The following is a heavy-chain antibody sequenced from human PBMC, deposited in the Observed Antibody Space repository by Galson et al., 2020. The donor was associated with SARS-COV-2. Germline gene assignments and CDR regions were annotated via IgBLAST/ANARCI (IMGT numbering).Heavy chain of an antibody. Sequence: GESLKISCKGSGYSFTSYWIGWVRQMPGKGLEWMGIIYPGDSDTRYSPSFQGQVTISADKSISTAYLQWSSLKASDTAMYYCARLDYDILTGYYNGYFDYWGQGTLVTVSS. CDR1: GYSFTSYW. CDR2: IYPGDSDT. V-gene: IGHV5-51*01. CDR3: ARLDYDILTGYYNGYFDY. J-gene: IGHJ4*02. D-gene: IGHD3-9*01.